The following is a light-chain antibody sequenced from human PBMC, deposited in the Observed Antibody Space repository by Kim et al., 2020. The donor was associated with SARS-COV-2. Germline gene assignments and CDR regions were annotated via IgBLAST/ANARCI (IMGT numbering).Light chain of an antibody. CDR2: STS. J-gene: IGLJ3*02. Sequence: PGGTVTLSCASSTGAVTSGYYPNWFQQKPGQAPRALIYSTSNKHPWTPARFSGSLLGGKAALTLSGVQPEDEAEYYCLLYYGGAWVFGGGTQLTVL. CDR3: LLYYGGAWV. CDR1: TGAVTSGYY. V-gene: IGLV7-43*01.